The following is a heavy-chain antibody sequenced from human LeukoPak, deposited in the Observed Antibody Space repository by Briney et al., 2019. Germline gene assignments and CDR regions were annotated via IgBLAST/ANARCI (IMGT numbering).Heavy chain of an antibody. D-gene: IGHD6-13*01. CDR2: IYNSEST. CDR1: GGSITNYY. Sequence: PETLSLTCTVSGGSITNYYWTWIRQPPGKGLEWIWYIYNSESTNYNPSLKSRVTISVDTSKNQFSLKLTSVTAADTAMYYCARRRRIAGVGTDALDIWGQGTMVTVSS. V-gene: IGHV4-59*08. J-gene: IGHJ3*02. CDR3: ARRRRIAGVGTDALDI.